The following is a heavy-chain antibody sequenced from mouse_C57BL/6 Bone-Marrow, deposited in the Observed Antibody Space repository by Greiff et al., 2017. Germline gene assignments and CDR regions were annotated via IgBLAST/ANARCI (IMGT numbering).Heavy chain of an antibody. Sequence: VQLQQSGPELVKPGASVKISCKASGYAFSSSWMNWVKQRPGKGLEWIGRIYPGDGDTNYNGKFKGKATLTADKSSSTAYMQLSSLTSEDSAVYFCASRITTVAPWYFDVWGTGTTVTVSS. CDR2: IYPGDGDT. V-gene: IGHV1-82*01. CDR3: ASRITTVAPWYFDV. D-gene: IGHD1-1*01. J-gene: IGHJ1*03. CDR1: GYAFSSSW.